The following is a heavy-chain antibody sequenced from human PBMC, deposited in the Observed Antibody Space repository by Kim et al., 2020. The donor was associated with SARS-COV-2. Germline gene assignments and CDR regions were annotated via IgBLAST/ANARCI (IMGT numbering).Heavy chain of an antibody. V-gene: IGHV3-33*06. Sequence: GGSLRLSCAASGFTFSSYGMHWVRQAPGKGLEWVAIIWYDGSSKYYADSVKGRFTISRDNSRNALYLLMNSLRVEDTALYYCAKDFSEDYYYHGMNVWGQGTTVTVSS. CDR1: GFTFSSYG. CDR3: AKDFSEDYYYHGMNV. D-gene: IGHD2-15*01. CDR2: IWYDGSSK. J-gene: IGHJ6*02.